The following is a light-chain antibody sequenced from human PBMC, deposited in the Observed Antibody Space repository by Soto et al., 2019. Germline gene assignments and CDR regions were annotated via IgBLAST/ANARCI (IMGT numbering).Light chain of an antibody. Sequence: QSALTQPRSVSGSPGQSVTISCTGTSSDVGGYNYVSWFQHHPGRAPKLMIYDVFKRPSGVPDRFSGSKSGNTASLTISGLQAEDQADYYCAAWDDRLNGVVFGGGTKVTVL. V-gene: IGLV2-11*01. CDR2: DVF. CDR1: SSDVGGYNY. J-gene: IGLJ2*01. CDR3: AAWDDRLNGVV.